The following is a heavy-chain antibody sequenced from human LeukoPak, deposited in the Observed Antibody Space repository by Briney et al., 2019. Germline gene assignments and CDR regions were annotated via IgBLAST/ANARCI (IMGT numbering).Heavy chain of an antibody. CDR2: IYYSGST. CDR3: GREAYDSSGYFDY. D-gene: IGHD3-22*01. CDR1: GGSISSYY. V-gene: IGHV4-59*01. Sequence: SETLSLTCTVSGGSISSYYWSWIRQPPGKGLEWIGYIYYSGSTNYNPSLKSRVTISVDTSKNQFSLKLSSVTAADTAVYYCGREAYDSSGYFDYWGQGTLVTVSS. J-gene: IGHJ4*02.